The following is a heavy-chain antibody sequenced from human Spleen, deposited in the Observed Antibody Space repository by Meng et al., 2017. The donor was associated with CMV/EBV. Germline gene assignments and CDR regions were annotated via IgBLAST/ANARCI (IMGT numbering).Heavy chain of an antibody. D-gene: IGHD3-10*01. CDR2: IKSKTDGGTT. V-gene: IGHV3-15*01. Sequence: AYGFTFSNAWMSWVRQAPGKGLEWVGSIKSKTDGGTTDYAAPVKGRFTISRDDSKNTLYLQMNSLKTEDTAVYYCTTGFKKVTIDYWGQGTLVTVSS. CDR1: GFTFSNAW. CDR3: TTGFKKVTIDY. J-gene: IGHJ4*02.